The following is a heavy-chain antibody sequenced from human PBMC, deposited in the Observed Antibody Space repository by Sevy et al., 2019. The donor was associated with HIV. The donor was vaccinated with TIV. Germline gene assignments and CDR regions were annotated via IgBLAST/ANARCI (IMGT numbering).Heavy chain of an antibody. Sequence: GGSLRLSCAASGFTFSSYAMHWVRQAPGKGLEWVAVISYDGSNKYYADPVKGRFTISRDNSKNTLYLQMNSLRAEDTAVYYCASLVVVVAATRSNHKNDYWGQGTLVTVSS. CDR1: GFTFSSYA. CDR3: ASLVVVVAATRSNHKNDY. V-gene: IGHV3-30*04. D-gene: IGHD2-15*01. CDR2: ISYDGSNK. J-gene: IGHJ4*02.